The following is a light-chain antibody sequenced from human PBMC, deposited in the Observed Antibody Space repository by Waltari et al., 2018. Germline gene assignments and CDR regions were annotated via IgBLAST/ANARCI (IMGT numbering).Light chain of an antibody. CDR3: QHSYRSPYT. Sequence: DIHMTQSPSSLSASVGDRVSIPCRASQNIHKFLNWYQQQPGKAHKLLIYAASNLQGAIPSWFSGSVSLTDVTLTISSLQPAHFATYYCQHSYRSPYTFGQGTKVEIK. CDR2: AAS. V-gene: IGKV1-39*01. CDR1: QNIHKF. J-gene: IGKJ2*01.